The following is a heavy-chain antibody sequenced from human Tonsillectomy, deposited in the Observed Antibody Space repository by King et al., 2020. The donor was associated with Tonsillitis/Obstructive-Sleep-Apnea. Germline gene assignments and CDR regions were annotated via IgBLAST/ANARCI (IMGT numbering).Heavy chain of an antibody. J-gene: IGHJ4*02. CDR2: INPNSGGT. V-gene: IGHV1-2*02. CDR3: ARGVSFAY. CDR1: GYTFTGYY. Sequence: VQLVESGAEVKKPGASVRVSCKASGYTFTGYYMYWVREAPGQGLEWMGWINPNSGGTKYAQKFQGRVTMTRDTSISTAYMELSRLRSDDTAVYYCARGVSFAYWGQGTLVTVSS.